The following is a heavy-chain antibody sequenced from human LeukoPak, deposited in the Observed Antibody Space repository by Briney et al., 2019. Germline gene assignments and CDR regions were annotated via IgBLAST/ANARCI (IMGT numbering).Heavy chain of an antibody. V-gene: IGHV3-23*01. D-gene: IGHD3-10*01. J-gene: IGHJ4*02. Sequence: PGGSLRLSCAASGFTFSSYAMSWVRQAPGKGLEWVSAISGSGGSTYYADSVKGRFTISRDNSKNTLYLQMNSLRAEDTAVYYCARGGYYYGSGSYYDYFDYWGQGTLVTVSS. CDR2: ISGSGGST. CDR1: GFTFSSYA. CDR3: ARGGYYYGSGSYYDYFDY.